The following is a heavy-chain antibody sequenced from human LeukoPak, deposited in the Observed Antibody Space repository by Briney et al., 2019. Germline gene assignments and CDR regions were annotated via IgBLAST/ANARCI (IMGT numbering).Heavy chain of an antibody. Sequence: GGSLRLSCAASGFTVSSNCMSWVRQAPGKGLEWVSVIYSGGSTYYADSVKGRFTISRDNSKNTLYLQMNSLRAEDTAVYYCAREYNWNSFDYWGQGTLVTVSS. V-gene: IGHV3-53*05. CDR3: AREYNWNSFDY. CDR1: GFTVSSNC. J-gene: IGHJ4*02. CDR2: IYSGGST. D-gene: IGHD1-7*01.